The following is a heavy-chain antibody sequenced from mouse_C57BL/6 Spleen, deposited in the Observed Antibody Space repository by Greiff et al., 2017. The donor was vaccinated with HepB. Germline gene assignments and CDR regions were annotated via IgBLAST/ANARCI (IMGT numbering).Heavy chain of an antibody. V-gene: IGHV5-12*01. J-gene: IGHJ1*03. CDR1: GFTFSDYY. Sequence: EVKLVESGGGLVQPGGSLKLSCAASGFTFSDYYMYWVRQTPEKRLEWVAYISNGGGSTYYPDTVKGRFTISRDNAKNTLYLQMSRLKSEDTAMYYCARGRGYFDVWGTGTTVTVSS. CDR2: ISNGGGST. CDR3: ARGRGYFDV.